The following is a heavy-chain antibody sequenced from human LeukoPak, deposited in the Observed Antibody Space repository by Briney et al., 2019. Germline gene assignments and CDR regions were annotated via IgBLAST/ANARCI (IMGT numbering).Heavy chain of an antibody. CDR2: IYPGDSDT. Sequence: GESLKISCXGSGYRFTNYWIGWVRQKPGKGLDLMGIIYPGDSDTRYSPPFQGQVTISVDRSISTAYLQWSSLQASDTAMYYCARLGNYYGGFDDWGQGTLVTVSS. V-gene: IGHV5-51*01. J-gene: IGHJ4*02. CDR3: ARLGNYYGGFDD. CDR1: GYRFTNYW. D-gene: IGHD3-10*01.